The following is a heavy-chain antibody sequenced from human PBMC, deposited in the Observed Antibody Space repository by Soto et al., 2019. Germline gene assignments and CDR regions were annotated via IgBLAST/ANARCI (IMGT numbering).Heavy chain of an antibody. D-gene: IGHD5-12*01. CDR3: VKDVDIVVNAPRSGDY. CDR1: GFTFGDFA. J-gene: IGHJ4*02. CDR2: ITRSGYP. Sequence: PGGSLRLSCAASGFTFGDFAMHWVRQAPGKGLDWVSSITRSGYPNYADSVKGRFTISRDNSKNTLYLQMHSLSVGDTALYYCVKDVDIVVNAPRSGDYWGQGTLVTVSS. V-gene: IGHV3-23*01.